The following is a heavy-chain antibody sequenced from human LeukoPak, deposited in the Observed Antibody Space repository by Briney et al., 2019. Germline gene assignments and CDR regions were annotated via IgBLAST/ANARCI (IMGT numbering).Heavy chain of an antibody. CDR1: GGSISSGDYY. V-gene: IGHV4-30-4*01. CDR2: IYYSGSA. Sequence: SETLSLTCTVSGGSISSGDYYWSWIRQPPGKGLEWIGYIYYSGSAYYNPSLKSRVTISVDTSKNQFSLKLSSVTAADTAVYYCARDSSGWSAVDYYGMDVWGQGTTVTVSS. CDR3: ARDSSGWSAVDYYGMDV. D-gene: IGHD6-19*01. J-gene: IGHJ6*02.